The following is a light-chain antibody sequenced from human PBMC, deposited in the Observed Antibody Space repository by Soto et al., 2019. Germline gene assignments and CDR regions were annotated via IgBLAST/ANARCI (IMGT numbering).Light chain of an antibody. CDR2: DVS. Sequence: QSALTQPSSVSGSPGQSVTISCTGTSSDVGGYNYVSWYQQHPGKAPKLMIYDVSKRPSGVPDRFSGSKSGNTASLTISGLQAEDEADYYCCSYGGSYTVVFGGGTKLTVL. V-gene: IGLV2-11*01. J-gene: IGLJ3*02. CDR1: SSDVGGYNY. CDR3: CSYGGSYTVV.